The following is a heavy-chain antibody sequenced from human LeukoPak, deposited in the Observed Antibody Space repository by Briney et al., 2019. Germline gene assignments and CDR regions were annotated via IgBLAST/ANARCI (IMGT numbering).Heavy chain of an antibody. Sequence: SETLSLTCTVSGGSVSDSRYYWGSIRQPPGKGLEWIGNMYYSGSANYNPSLKSRVTISTDTSKNQFSLKLSSVTAADTAVYYCARQSSYSSGWYFDYWGQGTLVTVSS. V-gene: IGHV4-39*01. CDR3: ARQSSYSSGWYFDY. CDR2: MYYSGSA. D-gene: IGHD6-19*01. J-gene: IGHJ4*02. CDR1: GGSVSDSRYY.